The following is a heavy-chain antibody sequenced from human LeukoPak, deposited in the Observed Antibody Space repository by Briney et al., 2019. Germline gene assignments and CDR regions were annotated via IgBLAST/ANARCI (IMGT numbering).Heavy chain of an antibody. CDR3: ARRLTLYRSGYGAFDI. Sequence: GGSLRLSCAASGFTFSSHSMHWVRQAPGKGLEWVSSISSSSSYIFYADSAKGRFTISRDNAKNSLYLQMNSLRAEDTAVYYCARRLTLYRSGYGAFDIWGQGTMVTVSS. CDR2: ISSSSSYI. CDR1: GFTFSSHS. V-gene: IGHV3-21*01. J-gene: IGHJ3*02. D-gene: IGHD3-22*01.